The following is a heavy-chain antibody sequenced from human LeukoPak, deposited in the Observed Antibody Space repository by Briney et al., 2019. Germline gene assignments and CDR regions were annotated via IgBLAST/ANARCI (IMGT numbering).Heavy chain of an antibody. D-gene: IGHD4-17*01. CDR3: ARAYPDYGDTTDY. Sequence: PGGSLRLSCAASGFTFINYSINWVRQAPGKGLEWVSYISSSSSTIYYADSVKGRFTISRDNAKNSLYLQMNSLRAEDTAVYYCARAYPDYGDTTDYWGQGTLVTVSS. J-gene: IGHJ4*02. CDR1: GFTFINYS. V-gene: IGHV3-48*01. CDR2: ISSSSSTI.